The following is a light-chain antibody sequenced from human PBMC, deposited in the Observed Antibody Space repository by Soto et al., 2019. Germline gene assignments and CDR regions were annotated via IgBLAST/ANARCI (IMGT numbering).Light chain of an antibody. J-gene: IGKJ5*01. Sequence: EIVLTQSPGTLSLSPGERATLSCRASQSIRSSSLAWYQQKPGQVPRLLIYDASNRATGIPARFSGSGSGTHFTLTISSLEPEDFAVYYCQQRSNWPPITFGQGTRLEIK. CDR3: QQRSNWPPIT. CDR2: DAS. V-gene: IGKV3-11*01. CDR1: QSIRSSS.